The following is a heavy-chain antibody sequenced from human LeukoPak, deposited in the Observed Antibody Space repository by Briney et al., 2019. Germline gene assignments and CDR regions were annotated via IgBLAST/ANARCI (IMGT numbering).Heavy chain of an antibody. J-gene: IGHJ4*02. CDR1: GYTFTSYY. D-gene: IGHD3-10*01. CDR3: ARDQGSGSDFYY. CDR2: ISPNSGGT. V-gene: IGHV1-2*02. Sequence: GASVKVSCKSSGYTFTSYYMHWVRQAPGQGLEWMGWISPNSGGTNYAQKFQGRVTMTRDTSISTAYMDLSRLTSDDTAVYYCARDQGSGSDFYYWGQGTLVTVSS.